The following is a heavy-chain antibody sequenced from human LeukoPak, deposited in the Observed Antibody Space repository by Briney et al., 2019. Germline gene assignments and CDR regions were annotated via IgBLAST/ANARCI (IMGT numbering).Heavy chain of an antibody. CDR1: GGSISSGSYY. D-gene: IGHD1/OR15-1a*01. CDR3: ARDRHWTNDWVFDY. Sequence: SETLSLTCTVSGGSISSGSYYWSWIRQPAGKGLEWIGRIYTSGTTNYNPSLKSRVTISVDTSKNQFSLKLSSVTAADTAVYYCARDRHWTNDWVFDYWGQGTLVTVSS. CDR2: IYTSGTT. J-gene: IGHJ4*02. V-gene: IGHV4-61*02.